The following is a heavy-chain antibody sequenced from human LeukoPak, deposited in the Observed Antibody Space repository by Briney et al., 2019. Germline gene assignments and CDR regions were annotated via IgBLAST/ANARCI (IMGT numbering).Heavy chain of an antibody. J-gene: IGHJ2*01. CDR2: IYYSGST. Sequence: PSETLSLTCTVSGASLNSGGYCWNWIRQPPGKEPEWIGYIYYSGSTNYNRSLKSRVTISVDTSKDQFSLKLTSVTAADTAVYYCAREGWDLWGRGTLVTVSS. V-gene: IGHV4-61*08. D-gene: IGHD2-15*01. CDR3: AREGWDL. CDR1: GASLNSGGYC.